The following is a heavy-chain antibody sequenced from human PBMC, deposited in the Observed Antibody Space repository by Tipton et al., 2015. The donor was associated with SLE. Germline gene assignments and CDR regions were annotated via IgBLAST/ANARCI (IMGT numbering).Heavy chain of an antibody. CDR3: ARGSPWLHWFGEVKFHFDY. Sequence: SLRLSCAASGFTFSSYDMHWVRQATGKGLEWVSAIGTAGDTYYPGSVKGRFTISRDNSKNTLYLQMNSLRAEDTAVYYCARGSPWLHWFGEVKFHFDYWGLGTLVTVSS. D-gene: IGHD3-10*01. J-gene: IGHJ4*02. CDR2: IGTAGDT. CDR1: GFTFSSYD. V-gene: IGHV3-13*01.